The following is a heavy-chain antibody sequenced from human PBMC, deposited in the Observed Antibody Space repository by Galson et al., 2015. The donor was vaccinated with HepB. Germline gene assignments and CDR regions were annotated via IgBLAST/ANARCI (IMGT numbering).Heavy chain of an antibody. CDR2: VYYSGST. V-gene: IGHV4-39*01. CDR1: GGSISSTGYY. D-gene: IGHD6-13*01. Sequence: ETLSLTCTVSGGSISSTGYYWRWIRQPAGKGLEWVGRVYYSGSTYYNPSLKSRVTISVDTSKNQFSLKLSSVTAADTAVYYCARRGGAATGKSFDYWGQGTLVTVSS. CDR3: ARRGGAATGKSFDY. J-gene: IGHJ4*02.